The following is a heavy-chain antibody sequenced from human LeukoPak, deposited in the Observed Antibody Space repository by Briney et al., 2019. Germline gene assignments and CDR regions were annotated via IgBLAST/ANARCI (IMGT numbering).Heavy chain of an antibody. D-gene: IGHD6-13*01. CDR2: IIPIVGTT. CDR3: VSLVGTGYYGMDV. CDR1: GGTFSSYA. J-gene: IGHJ6*02. V-gene: IGHV1-69*13. Sequence: SVKVSCKASGGTFSSYAFSWVRQAPGQGLEWMGGIIPIVGTTNYAQMFQGRVTITADESTSTAYMELSSLRSEDTAVYYCVSLVGTGYYGMDVWGQGTTVTVSS.